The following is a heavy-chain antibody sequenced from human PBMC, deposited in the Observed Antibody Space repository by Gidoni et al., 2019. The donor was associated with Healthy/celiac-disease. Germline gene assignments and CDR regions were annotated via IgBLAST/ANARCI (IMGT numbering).Heavy chain of an antibody. CDR3: AAPLGATGDHDAFDI. CDR2: IVVGSGNT. J-gene: IGHJ3*02. D-gene: IGHD1-26*01. CDR1: GFTFTSSA. V-gene: IGHV1-58*02. Sequence: QMQLVQSGPEVKKPGTSVKVSCKATGFTFTSSAMQWVRQARGQRLEWIGWIVVGSGNTNYAQKFQERVTITRDMSTSTAYMELSSLRSEDTAVYYCAAPLGATGDHDAFDIWGQGTMVTVSS.